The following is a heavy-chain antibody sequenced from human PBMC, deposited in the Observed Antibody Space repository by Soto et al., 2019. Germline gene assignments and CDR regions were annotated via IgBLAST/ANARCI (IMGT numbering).Heavy chain of an antibody. CDR2: ISPYNGET. CDR3: AKERNRRVRGSPASGGSYFDL. D-gene: IGHD2-15*01. Sequence: QGQLVQSGPDVKKPGASVKVSCKASGYTFTEYGISWVRQAPGQGLEWVGWISPYNGETSFPQSGAGRVTLAAESSTRTANMDLPLLRPDDTAVYCCAKERNRRVRGSPASGGSYFDLWGPGTLVTVSS. CDR1: GYTFTEYG. V-gene: IGHV1-18*01. J-gene: IGHJ2*01.